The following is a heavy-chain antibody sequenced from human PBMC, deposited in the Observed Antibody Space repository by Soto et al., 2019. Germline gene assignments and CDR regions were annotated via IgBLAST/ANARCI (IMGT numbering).Heavy chain of an antibody. V-gene: IGHV3-48*02. J-gene: IGHJ5*02. CDR3: AAGGGNH. CDR2: ISSSGETI. CDR1: GFTFSSHS. Sequence: EVQLVESGGGLVQPGGSLRLSCAASGFTFSSHSMKWVRQAPGRRLEWVSYISSSGETIYYVDSVKGRFTISRDNAKNSLHLQMNSLRDEDTAVYYCAAGGGNHWGQGTLVTVSS. D-gene: IGHD2-15*01.